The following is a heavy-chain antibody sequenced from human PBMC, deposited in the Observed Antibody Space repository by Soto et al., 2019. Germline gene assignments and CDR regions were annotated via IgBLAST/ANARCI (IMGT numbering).Heavy chain of an antibody. CDR2: IYYRGNT. D-gene: IGHD3-9*01. CDR1: GDSINSDKYY. V-gene: IGHV4-39*01. Sequence: SSETLSLTCSVSGDSINSDKYYWGWIRQPPGKGLEWIGSIYYRGNTYYNPSLQTRVTISLDKSNSQFSLKLNSVTAADSAVYFCARLEGLATIFYYFXRWGQGALVNVFS. J-gene: IGHJ4*02. CDR3: ARLEGLATIFYYFXR.